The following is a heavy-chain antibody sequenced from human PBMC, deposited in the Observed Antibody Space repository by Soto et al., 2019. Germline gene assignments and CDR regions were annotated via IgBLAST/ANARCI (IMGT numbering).Heavy chain of an antibody. CDR1: GFKFSNYG. V-gene: IGHV3-33*01. D-gene: IGHD1-1*01. CDR3: ATGEIQLERRPSYGMDV. Sequence: QMQLVESGGGVVQPGRSLRLSCVASGFKFSNYGMHWVRQAPGKGLEWVAVIWYDGGSKFYADSVKGRFTISRDNTRNTLFLQMTSLRVEDTAVYYCATGEIQLERRPSYGMDVWGQGTTVSVSS. CDR2: IWYDGGSK. J-gene: IGHJ6*02.